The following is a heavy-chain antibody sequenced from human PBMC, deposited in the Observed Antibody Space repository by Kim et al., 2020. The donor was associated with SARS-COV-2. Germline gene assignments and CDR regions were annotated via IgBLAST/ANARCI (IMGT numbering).Heavy chain of an antibody. CDR3: AKRYGSASGMDV. V-gene: IGHV3-9*01. D-gene: IGHD3-10*01. CDR2: ISWNSGSI. CDR1: GFTFGDYG. Sequence: GGSLRLSCAASGFTFGDYGMYWVRQVPGKGLEWVSGISWNSGSIGYADSVKGRFTISRDNAKNSLYLQMNSLRAEDTALYFCAKRYGSASGMDVWGQGTTVTVSS. J-gene: IGHJ6*02.